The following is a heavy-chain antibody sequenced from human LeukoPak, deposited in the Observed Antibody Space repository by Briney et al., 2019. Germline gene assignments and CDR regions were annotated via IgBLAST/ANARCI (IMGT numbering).Heavy chain of an antibody. V-gene: IGHV4-30-2*01. CDR2: IYHSGST. D-gene: IGHD5-12*01. J-gene: IGHJ4*02. Sequence: PSQTLSLTCTVSGGSISSGGYYWSWIRQPPGKGLEWIGYIYHSGSTYFNPSLKSRVTISVDRSKNQFSLKLSSVTAADTAVYYCARGEYIVATMTFDYWGQGTLVTVSS. CDR3: ARGEYIVATMTFDY. CDR1: GGSISSGGYY.